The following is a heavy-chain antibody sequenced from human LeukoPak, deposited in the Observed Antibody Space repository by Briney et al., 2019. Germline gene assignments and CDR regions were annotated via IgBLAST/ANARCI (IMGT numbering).Heavy chain of an antibody. CDR3: ARDTRSYDSSGYYFFDF. V-gene: IGHV4-59*01. CDR1: GGSISTYY. CDR2: MYRTGST. J-gene: IGHJ4*02. D-gene: IGHD3-22*01. Sequence: PSETLSLTCTVSGGSISTYYWSWIRQPPGKGLEWIGYMYRTGSTNYNPSLKSRVTITPDTSKSQFSLRLTSVTAADTAVYYCARDTRSYDSSGYYFFDFWGQGTLVTVSS.